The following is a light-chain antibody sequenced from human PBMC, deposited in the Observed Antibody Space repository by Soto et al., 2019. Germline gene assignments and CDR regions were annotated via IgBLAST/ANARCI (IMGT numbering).Light chain of an antibody. V-gene: IGKV1-8*01. CDR1: QGISSY. Sequence: AIRMTQSPSSFSASTGDRVTITCRASQGISSYLAWYQQKPGKAPKLLVHAASTLQYGVPSRFSGSGSGTDFTLTISSLQPEDFATYYCQQSYSLPPAFGQGTKVEIK. J-gene: IGKJ1*01. CDR2: AAS. CDR3: QQSYSLPPA.